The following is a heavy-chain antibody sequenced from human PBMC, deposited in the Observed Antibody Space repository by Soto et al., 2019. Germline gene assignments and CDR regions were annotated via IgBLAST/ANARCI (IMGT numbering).Heavy chain of an antibody. V-gene: IGHV3-23*01. CDR2: ISGSGGST. CDR3: AKGTLAYCGGDCSPPLDY. CDR1: GFTFSSYA. D-gene: IGHD2-21*02. Sequence: PGGSLRLSCAASGFTFSSYAMSWVRQAPGKGLEWVSAISGSGGSTYYADSVKGRFTVSRDNSKNTLYLQMNSLRAEDTAVYYFAKGTLAYCGGDCSPPLDYWGLGTLVTVSS. J-gene: IGHJ4*02.